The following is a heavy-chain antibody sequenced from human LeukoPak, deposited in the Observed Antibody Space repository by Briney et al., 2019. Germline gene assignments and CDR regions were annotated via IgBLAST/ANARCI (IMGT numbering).Heavy chain of an antibody. CDR1: GFTFSSYW. Sequence: GGSLRLSCAASGFTFSSYWMNWARQAPGKGLEWVASINHNGNVNYYVDFVKGRFTISRDNAKNSLYLQMSNLRAEDTAVCFCARGGGLDVWGQGATVTVSS. CDR3: ARGGGLDV. CDR2: INHNGNVN. V-gene: IGHV3-7*03. J-gene: IGHJ6*02. D-gene: IGHD3-16*01.